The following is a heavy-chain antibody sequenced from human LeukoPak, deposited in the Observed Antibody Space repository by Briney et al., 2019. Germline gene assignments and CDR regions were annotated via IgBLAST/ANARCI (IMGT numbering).Heavy chain of an antibody. D-gene: IGHD3-22*01. CDR3: ARSGYYHSGVYKWWFDP. Sequence: NPSGTLSLTCAVSGGSISSNNWWGCVRQPPGKGLEWIGEIFHSGSTNYNPSLKSRVTISVDKSKNQFSLKLSSVTAADTAVYYCARSGYYHSGVYKWWFDPWGQGTLVTVSS. J-gene: IGHJ5*02. CDR2: IFHSGST. V-gene: IGHV4-4*02. CDR1: GGSISSNNW.